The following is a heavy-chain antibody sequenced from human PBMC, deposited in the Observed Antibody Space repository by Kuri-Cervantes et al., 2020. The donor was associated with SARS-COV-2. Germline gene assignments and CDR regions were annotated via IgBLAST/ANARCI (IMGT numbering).Heavy chain of an antibody. D-gene: IGHD3-10*01. J-gene: IGHJ4*02. CDR2: IYPGDSDT. CDR3: ARLGNIWFGELLTPLPDQ. CDR1: GYSFTSYW. V-gene: IGHV5-51*01. Sequence: GESLKISCKGSGYSFTSYWIGWVRQMPGKGLEWMGIIYPGDSDTRYSPSFQGQVTISADKSISTAYLQWSSLKASDTAMYYCARLGNIWFGELLTPLPDQWGQGTRGTVSS.